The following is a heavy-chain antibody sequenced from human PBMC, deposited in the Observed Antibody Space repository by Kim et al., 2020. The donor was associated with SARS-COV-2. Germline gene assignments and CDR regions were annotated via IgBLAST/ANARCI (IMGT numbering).Heavy chain of an antibody. CDR2: IRSKAYGGTT. CDR1: GFTFGDYA. CDR3: TSYDFWSGYASGY. J-gene: IGHJ4*02. V-gene: IGHV3-49*04. Sequence: GGSLRLSCTASGFTFGDYAMSWVLQAPGKGLEWVGFIRSKAYGGTTEYAASVKGRFTISRDDSKSIAYLQMNSLKTEDTAVYYCTSYDFWSGYASGYWGQGTLVTVSS. D-gene: IGHD3-3*01.